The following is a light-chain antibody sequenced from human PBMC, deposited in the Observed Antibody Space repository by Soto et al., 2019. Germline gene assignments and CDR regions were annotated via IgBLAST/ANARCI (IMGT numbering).Light chain of an antibody. Sequence: DVQMTQSPSTLSGSVGDRVTITCRASQTISSRLAWYQQKPGKAPKLLIYKASTLKSGVPSRCSGSGSGSDFTLTISSLQPDDLATYYCQQYYSYSRTFGQGTKVDI. CDR3: QQYYSYSRT. CDR2: KAS. V-gene: IGKV1-5*03. CDR1: QTISSR. J-gene: IGKJ1*01.